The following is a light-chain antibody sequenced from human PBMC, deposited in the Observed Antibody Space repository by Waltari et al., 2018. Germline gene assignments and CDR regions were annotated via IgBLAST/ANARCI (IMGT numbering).Light chain of an antibody. CDR2: DNN. V-gene: IGLV1-51*01. J-gene: IGLJ3*02. CDR3: GTWDNRLTVWV. Sequence: QSVLTQPPSMSAAPGQEGTISSSGSSFNIEDDFVPWYQELPGTAPKLLIYDNNERPSGMPDRFSASKSGTSATLDITVLQTGDEADYYCGTWDNRLTVWVFGGGTKLTVL. CDR1: SFNIEDDF.